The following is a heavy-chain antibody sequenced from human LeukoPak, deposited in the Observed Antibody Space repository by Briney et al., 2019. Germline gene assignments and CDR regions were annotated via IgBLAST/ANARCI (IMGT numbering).Heavy chain of an antibody. CDR3: ARDRREDVTTVTILDY. D-gene: IGHD4-17*01. Sequence: SETLSLTCTVSGGSISSGGYYWSWIRQHPGKGLEWIGYIYYGGSTYYNPSLKSRVTISVDTSKNQFSLKLSSVTAADTAVYYCARDRREDVTTVTILDYWGQGTLVTVSS. CDR1: GGSISSGGYY. J-gene: IGHJ4*02. CDR2: IYYGGST. V-gene: IGHV4-31*03.